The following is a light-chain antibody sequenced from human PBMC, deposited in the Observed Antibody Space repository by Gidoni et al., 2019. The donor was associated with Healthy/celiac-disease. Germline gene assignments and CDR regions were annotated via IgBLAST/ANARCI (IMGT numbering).Light chain of an antibody. Sequence: EIVLTQSPATLSLSPGERATLSCRASQGFSSYLAWYHQKPGQAPRLLIYDASNRATGIPARFSGSGSGTDFTLTISSLEPEDFAVYYCQQRSNWLTFGGGTKVEIK. CDR3: QQRSNWLT. J-gene: IGKJ4*01. CDR1: QGFSSY. CDR2: DAS. V-gene: IGKV3-11*01.